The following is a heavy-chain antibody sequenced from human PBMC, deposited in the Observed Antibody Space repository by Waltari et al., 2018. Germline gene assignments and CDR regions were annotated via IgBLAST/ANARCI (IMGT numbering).Heavy chain of an antibody. D-gene: IGHD2-15*01. CDR1: GSTFTDYY. CDR2: VDPEDGET. V-gene: IGHV1-69-2*01. CDR3: ATERPDSQGGYYYYGMDV. Sequence: EVQLVQSGAEVKKPGATVKISCKVSGSTFTDYYMHWVQPALGHGLEWMGLVDPEDGETIYAEKFQGRVTITADTSTDTAYMELSSLRSEDTAVYYCATERPDSQGGYYYYGMDVWGQGTTVTVSS. J-gene: IGHJ6*02.